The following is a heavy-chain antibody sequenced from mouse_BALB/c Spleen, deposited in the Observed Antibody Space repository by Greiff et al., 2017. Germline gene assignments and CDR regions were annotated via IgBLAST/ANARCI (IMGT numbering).Heavy chain of an antibody. CDR1: GFTFSSYA. V-gene: IGHV5-9-4*01. D-gene: IGHD1-1*01. CDR3: AREETDYYGSRGYFDV. Sequence: EVMLVESGGGLVKPGGSLKLSCAASGFTFSSYAMSWVRQSPEKRLEWVAEISSGGSYTYYPDTVTGRFTISRDNAKNTLYLEMSSLRSEDTAMYYCAREETDYYGSRGYFDVWGAGTTVTVSS. CDR2: ISSGGSYT. J-gene: IGHJ1*01.